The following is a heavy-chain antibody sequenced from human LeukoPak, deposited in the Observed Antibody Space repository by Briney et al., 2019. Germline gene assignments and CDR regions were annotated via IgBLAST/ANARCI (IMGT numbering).Heavy chain of an antibody. CDR1: GGSISSYY. CDR3: ARARTGYGDPSRSYLGY. D-gene: IGHD3/OR15-3a*01. CDR2: IYYSGST. J-gene: IGHJ4*02. V-gene: IGHV4-59*01. Sequence: SETLSLTCAVSGGSISSYYWSWIRQPPGKGLEWIGYIYYSGSTNYNPSLKSRVTISVDTSKNQFSLKLSSVTAADTAVYYCARARTGYGDPSRSYLGYWGQGTLVTVSS.